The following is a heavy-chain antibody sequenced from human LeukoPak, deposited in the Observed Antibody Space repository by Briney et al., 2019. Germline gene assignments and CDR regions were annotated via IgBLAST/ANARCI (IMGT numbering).Heavy chain of an antibody. J-gene: IGHJ6*02. CDR2: IRQDGDSK. CDR1: GFTLSNYW. CDR3: ATSHITMVRGVIYYYYGMDV. Sequence: LAGGSLRLSCAASGFTLSNYWMGWVRQAPGKGLEWVANIRQDGDSKYYVDSVKGRFTISRDNAENSLFLQMNSLRAEDMAVYYCATSHITMVRGVIYYYYGMDVWGQGTTVTVSS. D-gene: IGHD3-10*01. V-gene: IGHV3-7*01.